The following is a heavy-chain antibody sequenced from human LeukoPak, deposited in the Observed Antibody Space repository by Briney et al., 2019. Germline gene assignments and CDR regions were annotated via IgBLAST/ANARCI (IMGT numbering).Heavy chain of an antibody. J-gene: IGHJ5*02. CDR2: ISAYNGNT. CDR3: ARSSGGTPLYWFDP. D-gene: IGHD2-15*01. CDR1: GYTFTSYG. V-gene: IGHV1-18*01. Sequence: ASVKVSCKASGYTFTSYGISWVRQAPGQGLEWMGWISAYNGNTNYAQKLQGRVTMTTDTSTSTAYMGLRSLRSDDTAVYYCARSSGGTPLYWFDPWGQGTLVTVSS.